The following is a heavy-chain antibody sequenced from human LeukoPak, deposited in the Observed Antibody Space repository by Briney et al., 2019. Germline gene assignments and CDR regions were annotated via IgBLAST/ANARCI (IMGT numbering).Heavy chain of an antibody. CDR3: AKDRNQGPIAITMVRGVRWD. J-gene: IGHJ4*02. D-gene: IGHD3-10*01. V-gene: IGHV3-53*01. CDR2: IYSGGST. Sequence: PGGSLRLSCAASGFTVSSNYMSWVRQAPGKGLEWVSVIYSGGSTYYADSVKGRFTISRDNSKNTLYLQMNSLRAEDTAVYYCAKDRNQGPIAITMVRGVRWDWGQGTLVTVSS. CDR1: GFTVSSNY.